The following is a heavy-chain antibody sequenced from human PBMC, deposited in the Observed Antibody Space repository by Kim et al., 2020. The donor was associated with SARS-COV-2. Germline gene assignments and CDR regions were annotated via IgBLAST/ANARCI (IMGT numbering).Heavy chain of an antibody. CDR3: ARDLGYNWNYYYYYGMDV. Sequence: SETLSLTCTVSGGSISSYYWSWIRQPPGKGLEWIGYIYYSGSTNYNPSLKSRVTISVDTSKNQFSLKLSSVTAADTAVYYCARDLGYNWNYYYYYGMDVWGQGTLVTVS. D-gene: IGHD1-20*01. V-gene: IGHV4-59*01. CDR1: GGSISSYY. J-gene: IGHJ6*02. CDR2: IYYSGST.